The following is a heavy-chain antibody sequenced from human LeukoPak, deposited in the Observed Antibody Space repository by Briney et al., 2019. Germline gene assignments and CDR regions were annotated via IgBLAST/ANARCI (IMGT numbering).Heavy chain of an antibody. CDR3: ARAFGNYDILTGYYNPPHFDY. J-gene: IGHJ4*02. D-gene: IGHD3-9*01. CDR1: GFTFSSYE. Sequence: PGGSLRLSCAASGFTFSSYEMNWVRQAPGKGLEWVSYISSSGSNIYYADSVKGRFTISRDNAKNSLYLQMNSLRAEDTAVYYCARAFGNYDILTGYYNPPHFDYWGQGTLVTVSS. CDR2: ISSSGSNI. V-gene: IGHV3-48*03.